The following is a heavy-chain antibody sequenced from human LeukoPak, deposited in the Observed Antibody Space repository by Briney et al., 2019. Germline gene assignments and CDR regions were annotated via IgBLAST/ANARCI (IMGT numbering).Heavy chain of an antibody. J-gene: IGHJ3*02. CDR1: GGSFSGYY. CDR3: ARTGYGAAAAFDI. D-gene: IGHD6-13*01. V-gene: IGHV4-34*01. CDR2: INHSGST. Sequence: SETLSLTCAVSGGSFSGYYWSWIRQPPGKGLEWIGEINHSGSTNYNPSLKSRVTISVDTSKNQFSLKLSSVTAADTAVYYCARTGYGAAAAFDIWGQGTMVTVSS.